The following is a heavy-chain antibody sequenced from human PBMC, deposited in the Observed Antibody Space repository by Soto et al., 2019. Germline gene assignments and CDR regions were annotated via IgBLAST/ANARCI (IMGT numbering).Heavy chain of an antibody. D-gene: IGHD1-26*01. V-gene: IGHV1-46*01. CDR2: IDPSGGST. CDR1: GYTFTASY. CDR3: ARDSGHYYRSDAFDK. J-gene: IGHJ3*02. Sequence: QVQLVRSGAEVKKPGASVKDSCKASGYTFTASYMHWVRQAPGQGLEWMGVIDPSGGSTSYSQKFQGRVTMTRDTSTSTVYMELNSLRSEDTAVFYCARDSGHYYRSDAFDKWGQGTMVTVSS.